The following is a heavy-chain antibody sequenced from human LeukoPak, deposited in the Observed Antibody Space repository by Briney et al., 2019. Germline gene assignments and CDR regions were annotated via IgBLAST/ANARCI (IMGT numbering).Heavy chain of an antibody. J-gene: IGHJ4*02. CDR3: ARFSLAVTTFDY. V-gene: IGHV4-34*01. D-gene: IGHD4-17*01. CDR1: GGSFSGYY. Sequence: SETLSLTCAVYGGSFSGYYWSWIRQPPGKGLEWIGEINHSGSTNYNPSLKSRVTISVDTSKNQFSLKLSSVTAADTAVYYCARFSLAVTTFDYWGQGTLVTVSS. CDR2: INHSGST.